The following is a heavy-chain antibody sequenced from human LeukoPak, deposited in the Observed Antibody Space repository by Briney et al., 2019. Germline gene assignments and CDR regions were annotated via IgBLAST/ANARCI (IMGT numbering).Heavy chain of an antibody. CDR1: GFTFNTYA. V-gene: IGHV3-23*01. Sequence: GGSLRLSCAASGFTFNTYAMSWVRQAPGKGLEWVSGVIGSGKSTFYADSVKGWFTISRDNSRNTLYLQMNSLRVEDTALYYCTRPHVDGGYYYHQYWGQGTLVTVSS. CDR2: VIGSGKST. CDR3: TRPHVDGGYYYHQY. J-gene: IGHJ4*02. D-gene: IGHD3-22*01.